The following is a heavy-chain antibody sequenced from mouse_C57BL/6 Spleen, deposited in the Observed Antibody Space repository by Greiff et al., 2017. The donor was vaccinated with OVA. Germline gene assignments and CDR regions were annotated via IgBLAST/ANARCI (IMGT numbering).Heavy chain of an antibody. Sequence: LQQSGAELVRPGASVKMSCKASGYTFTSYNMHWVKQTPRQGLEWIGDIYPGNGDTSYNQKFKGQATLTVDKSSSTAYMQLSSLTSEDAAVYFCARTLTTVVEGFAYWGQGTMVTVSA. CDR2: IYPGNGDT. D-gene: IGHD1-1*01. CDR3: ARTLTTVVEGFAY. J-gene: IGHJ3*01. V-gene: IGHV1-12*01. CDR1: GYTFTSYN.